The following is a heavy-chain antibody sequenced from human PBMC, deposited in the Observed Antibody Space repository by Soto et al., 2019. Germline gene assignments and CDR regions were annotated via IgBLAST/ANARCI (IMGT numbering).Heavy chain of an antibody. J-gene: IGHJ5*02. V-gene: IGHV5-51*01. CDR3: ARGNVANWFGH. CDR2: VYPSDSRT. Sequence: XESLKISCEGSGYSFSGYWIVWVRQMPGKGLEWMGIVYPSDSRTKYSPSFEGQVTFSADTSTNTAYLQWTSLKASDTAMYYCARGNVANWFGHWGQGTLVTVSS. CDR1: GYSFSGYW.